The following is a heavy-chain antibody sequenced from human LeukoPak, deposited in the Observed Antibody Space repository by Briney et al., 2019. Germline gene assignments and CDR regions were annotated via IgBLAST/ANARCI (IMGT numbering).Heavy chain of an antibody. D-gene: IGHD3-22*01. CDR3: ARQYYYDSSGYYYH. V-gene: IGHV1-69*13. J-gene: IGHJ5*02. CDR2: IIPIFGTA. Sequence: SVKVSCKASGGTFSSYAISWVRQAPGQGLEWMGGIIPIFGTANYAQKFQGRVTITADESTSTAYMELSSLRSEDTAVYYCARQYYYDSSGYYYHWGQGTLVTVSS. CDR1: GGTFSSYA.